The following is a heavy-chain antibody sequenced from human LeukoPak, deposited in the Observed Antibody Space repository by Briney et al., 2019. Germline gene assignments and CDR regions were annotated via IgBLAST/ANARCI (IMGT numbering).Heavy chain of an antibody. CDR2: ISGRSSTI. Sequence: PGGSLRLSCAASAFTFSDYSMNWVRQAPGKGLEWVSCISGRSSTIYYADSVKGRFTISRDNAQNSMYLQMNSLRAEDTAVYYCARDRIKSGSYYFDYWGQGTLVTVSS. V-gene: IGHV3-48*01. CDR3: ARDRIKSGSYYFDY. D-gene: IGHD1-26*01. CDR1: AFTFSDYS. J-gene: IGHJ4*02.